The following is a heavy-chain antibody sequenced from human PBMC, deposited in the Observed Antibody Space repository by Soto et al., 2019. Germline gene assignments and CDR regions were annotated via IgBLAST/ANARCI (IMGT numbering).Heavy chain of an antibody. CDR3: ARGAYDFADPYAMDV. CDR1: GCSISSSY. Sequence: TSETLSLTCSFSGCSISSSYLSWIRQPPGKGLEWIGYIYYNESTNYNPSLKSRVTISLDTSKNQFSLQLNSVTAADTAVYYCARGAYDFADPYAMDVWGQGTTVTVSS. J-gene: IGHJ6*02. CDR2: IYYNEST. D-gene: IGHD3-3*01. V-gene: IGHV4-59*01.